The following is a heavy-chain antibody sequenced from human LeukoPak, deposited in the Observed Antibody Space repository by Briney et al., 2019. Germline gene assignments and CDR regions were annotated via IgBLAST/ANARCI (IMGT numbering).Heavy chain of an antibody. V-gene: IGHV1-18*01. D-gene: IGHD3-3*02. Sequence: ASVKVSCKASGYTFTSYGIGWVRQAPGEGFEWMGWVSPSHTTRVYAQEFQGRVTMTADTNTNTVSMELRSLRFDDTAVYFCARDYILPLETDNGDGFAIWGQGTVVTVSS. J-gene: IGHJ3*02. CDR1: GYTFTSYG. CDR2: VSPSHTTR. CDR3: ARDYILPLETDNGDGFAI.